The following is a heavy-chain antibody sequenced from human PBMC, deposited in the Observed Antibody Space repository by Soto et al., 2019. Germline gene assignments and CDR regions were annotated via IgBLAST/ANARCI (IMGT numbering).Heavy chain of an antibody. Sequence: QVQLQESGPGLVKPSGTLSLTCAVSGGSISGIDWWSWVRQPPGKGLEWIGETSPGEITNYNASLKSRVTISVDKSENQFSLKLISVTAADTAVYFCARSSSKKRGLDYWGQGTLVTISS. CDR1: GGSISGIDW. CDR3: ARSSSKKRGLDY. V-gene: IGHV4-4*02. J-gene: IGHJ4*02. D-gene: IGHD6-13*01. CDR2: TSPGEIT.